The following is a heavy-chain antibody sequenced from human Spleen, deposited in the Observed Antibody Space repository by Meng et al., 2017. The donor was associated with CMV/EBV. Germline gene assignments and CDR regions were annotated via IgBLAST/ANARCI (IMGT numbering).Heavy chain of an antibody. CDR3: ARGGGSSDY. CDR2: IKVDGIDK. V-gene: IGHV3-7*01. D-gene: IGHD2-2*01. J-gene: IGHJ4*02. Sequence: GESLKISCAASGFTFSDYWMSWVRQAPGKGLEWVANIKVDGIDKYDVDFVKGRFTISRDNAKNLLYLQMNSLRVEDTAVYYCARGGGSSDYCGQGTLVTVSS. CDR1: GFTFSDYW.